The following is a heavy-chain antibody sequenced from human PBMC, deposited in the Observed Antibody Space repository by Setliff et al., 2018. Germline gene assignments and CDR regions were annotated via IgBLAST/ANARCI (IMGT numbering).Heavy chain of an antibody. D-gene: IGHD1-1*01. CDR3: ARQAVNSKYYYYGMDV. V-gene: IGHV3-20*04. Sequence: LRLSCAASGFTFDDYGMSWVRQVPGKGLEWVSGINWNGGSTGYVDSVKGRFTISRDNAKNSLYLQMNSLRAEDTALYYCARQAVNSKYYYYGMDVWGQGTTVTVSS. CDR2: INWNGGST. J-gene: IGHJ6*02. CDR1: GFTFDDYG.